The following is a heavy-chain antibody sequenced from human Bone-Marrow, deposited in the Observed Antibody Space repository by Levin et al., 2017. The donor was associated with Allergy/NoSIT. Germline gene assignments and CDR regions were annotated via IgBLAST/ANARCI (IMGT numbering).Heavy chain of an antibody. CDR1: GYTLTELS. J-gene: IGHJ1*01. CDR3: ATLRLVTAYFQH. CDR2: FDPEDGET. Sequence: ASVKVSCKVSGYTLTELSMHWVRQAPGKGLEWMGGFDPEDGETIYAQKFQGRVTMTEDTSTDTAYMELSSLRSEDTAVYYCATLRLVTAYFQHWGQGTLVTVSS. D-gene: IGHD4-11*01. V-gene: IGHV1-24*01.